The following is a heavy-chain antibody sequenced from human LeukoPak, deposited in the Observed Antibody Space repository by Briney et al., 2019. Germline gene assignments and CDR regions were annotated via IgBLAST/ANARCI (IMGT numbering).Heavy chain of an antibody. Sequence: SETLSLTCAVYVGSFRGYCWSWIRQSPGKGLEWIGEINHSGSTNYSPSLKSRVTMSVDTSKNQFSLKLTSLTAADTAVYYCARKPPEDGYGLDYWGQGTLVTVSP. CDR1: VGSFRGYC. J-gene: IGHJ4*02. CDR2: INHSGST. D-gene: IGHD5-24*01. V-gene: IGHV4-34*01. CDR3: ARKPPEDGYGLDY.